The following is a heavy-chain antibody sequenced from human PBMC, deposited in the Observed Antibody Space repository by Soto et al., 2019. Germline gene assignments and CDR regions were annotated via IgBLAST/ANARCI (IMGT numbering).Heavy chain of an antibody. CDR3: ARYGGARYSSSSQGYFDY. V-gene: IGHV4-39*01. D-gene: IGHD6-6*01. Sequence: SETLSLTCTFSCGSIISSSYYWGWIRQPPGKGLEWIGSIYYSGSTYYNPSLKSRVTISVDTSKNQFSLKLSSVTAADTAVYYCARYGGARYSSSSQGYFDYWGQGTLVTVSS. J-gene: IGHJ4*02. CDR2: IYYSGST. CDR1: CGSIISSSYY.